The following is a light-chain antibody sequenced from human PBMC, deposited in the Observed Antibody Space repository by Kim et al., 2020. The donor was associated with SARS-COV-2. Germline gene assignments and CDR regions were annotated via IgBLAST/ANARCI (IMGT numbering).Light chain of an antibody. CDR1: NIGSKN. CDR2: RDS. J-gene: IGLJ3*02. Sequence: ALGHAARVTCGENNIGSKNVHWYQQKPGQAPVLVIYRDSNRPSGIPERFSGSDSGNTATLTISRAQAGDEADYYCQVWDSSTAVFGGGTQLTVL. V-gene: IGLV3-9*01. CDR3: QVWDSSTAV.